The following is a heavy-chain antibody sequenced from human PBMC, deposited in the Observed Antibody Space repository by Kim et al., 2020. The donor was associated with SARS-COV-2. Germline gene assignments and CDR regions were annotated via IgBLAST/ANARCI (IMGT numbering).Heavy chain of an antibody. CDR3: GTSGGWWSIDF. J-gene: IGHJ4*02. V-gene: IGHV3-13*01. D-gene: IGHD2-15*01. Sequence: GGSLRLSCAASGFTFSSPDMHWVRQSPGKGLEWVSSIVNAGDTYYTGSVKGRFTISRDKAESSLYLQMNSLRAEDTAVYYCGTSGGWWSIDFWGQGTLVTVTA. CDR2: IVNAGDT. CDR1: GFTFSSPD.